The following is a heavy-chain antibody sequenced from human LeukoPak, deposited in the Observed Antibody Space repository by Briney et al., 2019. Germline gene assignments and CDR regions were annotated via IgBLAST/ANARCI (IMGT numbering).Heavy chain of an antibody. CDR3: AKDQGSGYDWAYFDY. CDR2: ISGSGVST. Sequence: GGSLRLSCAASGFTFSSYSMNWVRQAPGKGLEWVSAISGSGVSTHYTDSVKGRFTISRDNSKNTLYLQMNSLRAEDTAVYYCAKDQGSGYDWAYFDYWGQGVLVTVSS. J-gene: IGHJ4*02. D-gene: IGHD5-12*01. CDR1: GFTFSSYS. V-gene: IGHV3-23*01.